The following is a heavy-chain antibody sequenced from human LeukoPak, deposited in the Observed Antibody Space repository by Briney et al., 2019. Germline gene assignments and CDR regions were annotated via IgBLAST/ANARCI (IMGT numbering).Heavy chain of an antibody. D-gene: IGHD3-10*01. J-gene: IGHJ6*02. CDR2: ISAYNGNT. V-gene: IGHV1-18*01. CDR1: GYTFTSYG. CDR3: ARDATMVRGVKYYYYYYGMDV. Sequence: ASVKVSCKAFGYTFTSYGISWVRQAPGQGLEWMGWISAYNGNTNYAQKLQGRVTMTTDTSTSTAYMELRSLRSDDTAVYYCARDATMVRGVKYYYYYYGMDVWGQGTTVTVSS.